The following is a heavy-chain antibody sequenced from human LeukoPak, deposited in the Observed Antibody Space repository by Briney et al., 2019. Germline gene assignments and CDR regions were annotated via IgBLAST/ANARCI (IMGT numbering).Heavy chain of an antibody. Sequence: SETLSLTCTVSGGSISSYYWSWIRQPPGKGLEWIGYIYYSGSTNYNPSLKSRVTISVDTSKNQFSLKLNSVTAADTAVYYCARQYSSGWRPAFDYWGQGTLVTVSS. CDR3: ARQYSSGWRPAFDY. V-gene: IGHV4-59*08. D-gene: IGHD6-19*01. J-gene: IGHJ4*02. CDR1: GGSISSYY. CDR2: IYYSGST.